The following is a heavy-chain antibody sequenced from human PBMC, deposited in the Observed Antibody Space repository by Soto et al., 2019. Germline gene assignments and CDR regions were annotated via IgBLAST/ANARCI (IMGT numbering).Heavy chain of an antibody. CDR2: IYYSGST. CDR3: ARVEGYYYYYYMDV. Sequence: SETLSLTCTVSGGSIGSYYWSWIRQPPGKGLEWIGYIYYSGSTNYNPSLKSRVTISVDTSKNQFSLKLSSVTAADTAVYYCARVEGYYYYYYMDVWGKGTTVTVSS. J-gene: IGHJ6*03. V-gene: IGHV4-59*01. CDR1: GGSIGSYY.